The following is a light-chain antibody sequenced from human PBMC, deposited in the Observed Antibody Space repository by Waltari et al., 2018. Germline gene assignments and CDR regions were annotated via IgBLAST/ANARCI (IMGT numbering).Light chain of an antibody. Sequence: EIVLTQSPGTLSLSPGERATLSCRASQSVSSSYLAWYQQKPGQAPRLLSYGASSRATGIPDRFSGSGSGTDFTLTISRLEPEDFAEYYCQQYGSSRRTFGPGTKVDIK. CDR2: GAS. CDR3: QQYGSSRRT. V-gene: IGKV3-20*01. J-gene: IGKJ3*01. CDR1: QSVSSSY.